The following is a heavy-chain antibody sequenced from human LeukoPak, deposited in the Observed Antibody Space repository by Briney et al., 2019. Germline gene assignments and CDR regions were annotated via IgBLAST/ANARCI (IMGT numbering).Heavy chain of an antibody. D-gene: IGHD3-10*01. J-gene: IGHJ4*02. Sequence: GGSLRLSCAASGFTFSSYAMNWVRQAPGKGLEWVSSISSSSSYIYYADSVKGRFTISRGNAKNSLYLQMNSLRAEDTAVYYCARESGSGSYYNWGQGTLVTVSS. V-gene: IGHV3-21*01. CDR3: ARESGSGSYYN. CDR1: GFTFSSYA. CDR2: ISSSSSYI.